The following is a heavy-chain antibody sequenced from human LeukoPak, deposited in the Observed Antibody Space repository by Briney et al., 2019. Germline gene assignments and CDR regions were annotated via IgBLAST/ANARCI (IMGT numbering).Heavy chain of an antibody. CDR1: GGSISNYY. Sequence: PSETLSLTCNVSGGSISNYYWTWIRQPAGKGLEWIGRIYSSGTTTYNPSLKSRVAMSVDTSRNQFSLKLSSVTAADTAVYSCARVSPIAVAGSSYYYAMDVWGQGTTVTVSS. D-gene: IGHD6-19*01. V-gene: IGHV4-4*07. CDR3: ARVSPIAVAGSSYYYAMDV. J-gene: IGHJ6*02. CDR2: IYSSGTT.